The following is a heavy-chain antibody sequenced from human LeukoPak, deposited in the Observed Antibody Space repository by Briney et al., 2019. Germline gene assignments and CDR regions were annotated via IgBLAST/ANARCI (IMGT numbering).Heavy chain of an antibody. CDR1: GVSITGNDQF. J-gene: IGHJ5*01. CDR2: IDYSGTT. D-gene: IGHD2-2*01. CDR3: GGGLGYCSSTRCPPDS. Sequence: SETLSLTCTVSGVSITGNDQFWSWIRQPPGKGLEWIGYIDYSGTTYYSPSLKGRVNMSRDTSKNQFSLNLNSVTAADTAFYYCGGGLGYCSSTRCPPDSWGQGTLVTVSS. V-gene: IGHV4-30-4*01.